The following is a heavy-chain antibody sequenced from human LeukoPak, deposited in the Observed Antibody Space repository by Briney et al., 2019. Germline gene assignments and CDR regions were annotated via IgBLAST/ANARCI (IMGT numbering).Heavy chain of an antibody. CDR3: ARAAYSSTWYSRYFDL. CDR1: GFTFSSYD. J-gene: IGHJ2*01. V-gene: IGHV3-13*01. Sequence: GGSLRLSCAASGFTFSSYDIHWVRQATGKGLEWVSGIGTAGEIYYPGSVKGRFTISRENAKNSLYLQMNSLRAGDTAVYYCARAAYSSTWYSRYFDLWGRGTRVTVSS. CDR2: IGTAGEI. D-gene: IGHD6-13*01.